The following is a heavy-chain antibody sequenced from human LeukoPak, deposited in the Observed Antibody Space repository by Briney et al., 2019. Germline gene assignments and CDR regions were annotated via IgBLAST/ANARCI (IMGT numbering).Heavy chain of an antibody. J-gene: IGHJ4*02. D-gene: IGHD3-22*01. V-gene: IGHV3-23*01. CDR3: AKEYDSSGYYFCYFDY. Sequence: GGSLRLSCAASGFTFSSYAMSWVRQAPGKGLEWVSAISGSGGSTYYADSVKGRFTISRENSKNRLYLQMNSLRAEDTAVYYCAKEYDSSGYYFCYFDYWGQGTLVTVSS. CDR2: ISGSGGST. CDR1: GFTFSSYA.